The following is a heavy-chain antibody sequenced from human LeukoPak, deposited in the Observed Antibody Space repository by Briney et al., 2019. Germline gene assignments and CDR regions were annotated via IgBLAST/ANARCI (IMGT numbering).Heavy chain of an antibody. CDR2: INPNSGGT. J-gene: IGHJ4*02. Sequence: ASVKVSCKASGYTFTGYYMHWVRQAPGQGLEWRGWINPNSGGTNYAQKFQGRVTMTRDTSISTAYMELSRLRSDDTAVYYCARGTGYDFWSGYLIYWGQGTLVTVSS. D-gene: IGHD3-3*01. CDR3: ARGTGYDFWSGYLIY. V-gene: IGHV1-2*02. CDR1: GYTFTGYY.